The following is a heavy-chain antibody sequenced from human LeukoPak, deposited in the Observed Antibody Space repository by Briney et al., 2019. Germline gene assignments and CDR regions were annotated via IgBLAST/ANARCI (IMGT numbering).Heavy chain of an antibody. D-gene: IGHD3-22*01. Sequence: GGSLRLSCAASGFTFSSYSMNWVRQAPGKGLGWVSSISSSSSYIYYADSVKGRFTISRGNAKNSLYLQMNSLRAEDTAVYYCARVASGDSSGDYWGQGTLVTVSS. CDR1: GFTFSSYS. V-gene: IGHV3-21*01. CDR3: ARVASGDSSGDY. J-gene: IGHJ4*02. CDR2: ISSSSSYI.